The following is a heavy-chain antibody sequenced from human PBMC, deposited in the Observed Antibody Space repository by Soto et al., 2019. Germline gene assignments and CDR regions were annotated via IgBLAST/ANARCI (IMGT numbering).Heavy chain of an antibody. D-gene: IGHD3-10*01. CDR2: ISWNSGSI. J-gene: IGHJ6*02. CDR1: GFTFDDYA. Sequence: DVQLVESGGGLVQPGRSLRLCCAASGFTFDDYAMHWVRQAPGKGLEWVSGISWNSGSIGYADSVKGRFTISRDNAKNSLYLQMNSLRAEDTALYYCAKDAITMVRGVISYYGMDVWGQGTTVTVSS. V-gene: IGHV3-9*01. CDR3: AKDAITMVRGVISYYGMDV.